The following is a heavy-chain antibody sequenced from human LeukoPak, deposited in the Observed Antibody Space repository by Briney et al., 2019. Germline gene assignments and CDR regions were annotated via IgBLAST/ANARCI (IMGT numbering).Heavy chain of an antibody. CDR2: IWYDGSNK. V-gene: IGHV3-33*01. Sequence: PGGSLRLYCTASGFTFSSGGMHWVRQAPGKGLEWVAVIWYDGSNKYYADSVKGRFTIFRDNSKNTLYLQMSSLRAEDTAVYYCAREVVESGYDLDAFDIWGQGTMVTVSS. D-gene: IGHD5-12*01. CDR1: GFTFSSGG. CDR3: AREVVESGYDLDAFDI. J-gene: IGHJ3*02.